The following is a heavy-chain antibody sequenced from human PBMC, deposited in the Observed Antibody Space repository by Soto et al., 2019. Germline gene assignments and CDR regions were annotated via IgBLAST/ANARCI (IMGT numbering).Heavy chain of an antibody. CDR2: IYYSGST. CDR1: GGSISSGDYY. D-gene: IGHD5-12*01. V-gene: IGHV4-30-4*01. J-gene: IGHJ4*02. CDR3: ARKDGYNYQTPLFDY. Sequence: QVQLQESGPGLVKPSQTLSLTCTVSGGSISSGDYYWSWIRQPPGKGLEWIGYIYYSGSTYYNPSLKSRVTTSVDTSKNQFSLKLSSVTAADTAVYYCARKDGYNYQTPLFDYWGQGTLVTVSS.